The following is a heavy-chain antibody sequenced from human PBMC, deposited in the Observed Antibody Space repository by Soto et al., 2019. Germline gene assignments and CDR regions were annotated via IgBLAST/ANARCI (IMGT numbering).Heavy chain of an antibody. CDR1: GFTFSSYA. CDR3: AKAGNRDAFDI. Sequence: PGGSLRLSCAASGFTFSSYAMSWVRQAPGKGLEWVSSISGSGSSTYNADSVKGRFTFSRDNSKNTLYLQMNSLRAEDTAVYYCAKAGNRDAFDIWGQGTMVTVSS. J-gene: IGHJ3*02. CDR2: ISGSGSST. V-gene: IGHV3-23*01.